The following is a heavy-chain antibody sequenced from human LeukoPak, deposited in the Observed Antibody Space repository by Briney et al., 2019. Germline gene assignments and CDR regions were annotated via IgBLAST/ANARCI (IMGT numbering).Heavy chain of an antibody. CDR2: IYHSGNP. V-gene: IGHV4-38-2*02. CDR1: GYSISSGYY. CDR3: ARGGSGSYIDAFDI. Sequence: LETLSPTCTVSGYSISSGYYWGLIRQPPGKGLEWIGCIYHSGNPYYNPSLKSRVTISVDTSKNQFSLKLTSVTAADTAVYYCARGGSGSYIDAFDIWGQGTMVTVSS. J-gene: IGHJ3*02. D-gene: IGHD3-10*01.